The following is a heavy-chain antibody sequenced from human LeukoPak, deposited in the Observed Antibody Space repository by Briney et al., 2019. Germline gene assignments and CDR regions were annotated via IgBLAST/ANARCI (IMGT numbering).Heavy chain of an antibody. Sequence: SETLSLTCTVSGGSISDYYQGWIRQPPGKGLEWIGYFYNSGSSTYNPSLKSRVTISVDTSKEQFSLKVNSVTAADTAVYYCTRGAGWLIDYWGQGILVTVSS. CDR3: TRGAGWLIDY. D-gene: IGHD3-16*01. CDR1: GGSISDYY. J-gene: IGHJ4*02. V-gene: IGHV4-59*01. CDR2: FYNSGSS.